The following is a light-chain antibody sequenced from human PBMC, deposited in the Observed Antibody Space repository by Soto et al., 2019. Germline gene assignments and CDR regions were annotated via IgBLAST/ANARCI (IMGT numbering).Light chain of an antibody. V-gene: IGKV1-5*03. CDR1: QSISIW. Sequence: DIHMTQSPSTLSASVGDRVTITCRASQSISIWLAWYQQKPGKAPNLLIYKTSSLETGVPSRFSGSGSGTEFTLTISSLQPDDFVTYSCQHYNDYSWTFGQGTKVEIK. CDR2: KTS. J-gene: IGKJ1*01. CDR3: QHYNDYSWT.